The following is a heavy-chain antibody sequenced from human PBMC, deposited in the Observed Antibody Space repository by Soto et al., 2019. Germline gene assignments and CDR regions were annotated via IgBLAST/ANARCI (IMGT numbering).Heavy chain of an antibody. CDR2: INPSGGST. CDR3: AMRLRYFDWPTYGIDMDV. CDR1: GYTFTIYY. Sequence: GASVKVSCKASGYTFTIYYMHWVRQAPGQGLEWMGIINPSGGSTGYAQKFQGRVTMTRDTSTSTVYMELSSLRSEDTAVYYCAMRLRYFDWPTYGIDMDVWGQGTTVTDS. J-gene: IGHJ6*01. D-gene: IGHD3-9*01. V-gene: IGHV1-46*03.